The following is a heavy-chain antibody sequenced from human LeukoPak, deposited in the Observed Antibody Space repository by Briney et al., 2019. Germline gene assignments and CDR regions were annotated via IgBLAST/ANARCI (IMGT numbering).Heavy chain of an antibody. CDR2: INPNSGGT. V-gene: IGHV1-2*02. D-gene: IGHD3-10*01. CDR1: GYTFTGYY. CDR3: ATVGRSYGSGRAKVGY. Sequence: ASVKVSCKASGYTFTGYYMHWVRQAPGQGLEWMGWINPNSGGTNYAQKFQGRVTMTRDTSISTAYMELSRLRSDDTAVYYCATVGRSYGSGRAKVGYWGQGTLVTVSS. J-gene: IGHJ4*02.